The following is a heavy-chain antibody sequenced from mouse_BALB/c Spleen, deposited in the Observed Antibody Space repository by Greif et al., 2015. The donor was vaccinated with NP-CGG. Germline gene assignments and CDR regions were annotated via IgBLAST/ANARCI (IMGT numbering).Heavy chain of an antibody. V-gene: IGHV14-3*02. J-gene: IGHJ1*01. D-gene: IGHD4-1*01. CDR1: GFNTKDTY. CDR3: ANWDWYFDV. Sequence: EVQLVESGAELVKPGASVKLSCAASGFNTKDTYMHWVKQRPEQGLEWIGRIDPANGNTKYDPKFQGKATITADTSSNTVYLQLSSLTSEDTAVYYCANWDWYFDVWGAGTTVTVSS. CDR2: IDPANGNT.